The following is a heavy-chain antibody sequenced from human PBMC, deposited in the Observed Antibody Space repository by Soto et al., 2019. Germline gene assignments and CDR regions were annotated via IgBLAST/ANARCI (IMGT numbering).Heavy chain of an antibody. V-gene: IGHV1-2*04. CDR3: GRMNRAPWYYGMDV. CDR1: GYTFTGYY. CDR2: INPNSGGT. J-gene: IGHJ6*04. Sequence: AASVKVSCKASGYTFTGYYMHWVRQAPGQGLEWMGWINPNSGGTNYAQKFQGWVTMTRDTSISTAYMELSRLRSDDTAVYYCGRMNRAPWYYGMDVRGKGTTVTVSS.